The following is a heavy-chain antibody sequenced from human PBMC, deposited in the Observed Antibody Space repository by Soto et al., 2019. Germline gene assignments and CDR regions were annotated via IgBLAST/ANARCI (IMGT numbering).Heavy chain of an antibody. V-gene: IGHV4-30-4*01. Sequence: QVELQESGPGLVKPSQTLSLTCSVSGGSVSSGDYYWSWIRQPPGKGLEWIGYIYYSGSTYYSPSLRSRVIISVDTSKNQFSLKLSSVTAADTAVYYCARATSPHCTSIICYAHYYYGMDVWGQGTTVTVSS. CDR2: IYYSGST. J-gene: IGHJ6*02. CDR3: ARATSPHCTSIICYAHYYYGMDV. CDR1: GGSVSSGDYY. D-gene: IGHD2-2*01.